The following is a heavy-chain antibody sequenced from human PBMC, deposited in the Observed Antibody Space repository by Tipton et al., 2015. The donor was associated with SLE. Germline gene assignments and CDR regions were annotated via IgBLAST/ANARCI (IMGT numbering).Heavy chain of an antibody. J-gene: IGHJ3*02. Sequence: RSLRLSCAASGFTFDDYAMHWVRQAPGKGLEWVSGISWNSGSIGYADSVKGRFTISRDNAKNSLYLQMNSLRAEDTALYYCAKDSDSSRSGTFDIWGQGTMVTVSS. CDR2: ISWNSGSI. D-gene: IGHD6-13*01. CDR3: AKDSDSSRSGTFDI. V-gene: IGHV3-9*01. CDR1: GFTFDDYA.